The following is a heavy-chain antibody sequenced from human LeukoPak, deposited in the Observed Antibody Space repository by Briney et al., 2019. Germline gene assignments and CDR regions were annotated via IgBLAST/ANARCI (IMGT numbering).Heavy chain of an antibody. Sequence: PGGSLRLSCAASGFTFSSYWMHWVRQAPGKGLVWVSRINSDGSSTSYADSVKGRFTISRDNAKNTLYLQMNSLRAEDTAVYYCARDLLFGELFMADYYGMDVWGQGTTVTVSS. CDR3: ARDLLFGELFMADYYGMDV. V-gene: IGHV3-74*01. CDR1: GFTFSSYW. D-gene: IGHD3-10*01. CDR2: INSDGSST. J-gene: IGHJ6*02.